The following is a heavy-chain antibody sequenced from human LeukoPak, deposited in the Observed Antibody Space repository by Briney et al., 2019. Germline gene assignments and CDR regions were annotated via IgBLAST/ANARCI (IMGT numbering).Heavy chain of an antibody. J-gene: IGHJ4*02. D-gene: IGHD3-22*01. CDR1: GGSISSYY. Sequence: SETLSPTCTVSGGSISSYYWSWIRQPPGKGLEWIGYIYYSGSTNYNPSLKSRVTISVDTSKSQFSLKLSSVTAADTAVYYCARGADLYDSSGFYFDYWGQGTLVTVSS. CDR2: IYYSGST. V-gene: IGHV4-59*01. CDR3: ARGADLYDSSGFYFDY.